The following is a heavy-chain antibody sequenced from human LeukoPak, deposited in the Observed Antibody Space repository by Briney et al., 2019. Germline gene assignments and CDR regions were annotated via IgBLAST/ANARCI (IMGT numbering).Heavy chain of an antibody. CDR3: ARSDSSRWHVFDY. D-gene: IGHD6-13*01. CDR1: GFTFSSYA. CDR2: ISYEGSDK. Sequence: GGSLRLSCAASGFTFSSYAMHWVRQAPGKGLEWVAVISYEGSDKYYADSVKGRFTISRDNSKNTLYLQMNSLRAVDTAVYYCARSDSSRWHVFDYWGQGTLVTVSS. V-gene: IGHV3-30-3*01. J-gene: IGHJ4*02.